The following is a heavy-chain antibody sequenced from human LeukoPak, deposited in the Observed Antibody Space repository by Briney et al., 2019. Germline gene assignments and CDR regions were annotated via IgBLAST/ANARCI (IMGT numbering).Heavy chain of an antibody. CDR3: ARDPGYSSGWYGFDY. J-gene: IGHJ4*02. CDR2: IYYSGST. V-gene: IGHV4-59*01. CDR1: GGSISSYY. D-gene: IGHD6-19*01. Sequence: PSETLSLTCTVSGGSISSYYWSWIRQPPGKGLEWIGYIYYSGSTNYNPSLKSRVTISIDTSKNQFSLKMRSVTAADTAVYYCARDPGYSSGWYGFDYWGQGTLVTVSS.